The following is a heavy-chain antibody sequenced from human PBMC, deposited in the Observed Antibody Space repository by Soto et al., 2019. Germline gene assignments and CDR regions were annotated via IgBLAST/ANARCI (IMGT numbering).Heavy chain of an antibody. CDR1: GGSISSGAYY. CDR3: ARDGRLVNYYSYGMDV. V-gene: IGHV4-31*03. CDR2: IYYSGST. Sequence: QVQLQESGPGLVKPSQTLSLTCSVSGGSISSGAYYWTWIRQHPGKGLEWIGYIYYSGSTYYNPSLKSRVTISVDTSKNQFSLKLRSVTAADTAVYYCARDGRLVNYYSYGMDVWGQGTTVTFSS. J-gene: IGHJ6*02. D-gene: IGHD6-13*01.